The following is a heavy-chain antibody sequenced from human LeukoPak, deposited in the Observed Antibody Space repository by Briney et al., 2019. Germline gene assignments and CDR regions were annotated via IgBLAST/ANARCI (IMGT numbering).Heavy chain of an antibody. D-gene: IGHD6-19*01. Sequence: PGGSLRLSCAASGFTFSSYEMNWVRQAPGKGLEWVSYISSSGSTIYYADSVKGRFTISRDNAKNSLYLQMNSLRAEDTAVYYCAREVRPDIAVAGFFDYWGQGTLVTVSS. J-gene: IGHJ4*02. CDR3: AREVRPDIAVAGFFDY. V-gene: IGHV3-48*03. CDR2: ISSSGSTI. CDR1: GFTFSSYE.